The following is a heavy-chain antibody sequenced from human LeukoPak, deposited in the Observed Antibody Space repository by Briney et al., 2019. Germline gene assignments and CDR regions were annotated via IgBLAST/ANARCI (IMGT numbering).Heavy chain of an antibody. CDR1: GGSMTSHY. CDR3: ARNHAFDI. V-gene: IGHV4-59*11. J-gene: IGHJ3*02. CDR2: IYYSGFT. Sequence: SETLSLTCTVSGGSMTSHYWSWIRQSPGKGLEWIGYIYYSGFTNYNPSLKSRVTISVDTSKNRFSLKLSSVTAADTAVYFCARNHAFDIWGQGTVVTVSS.